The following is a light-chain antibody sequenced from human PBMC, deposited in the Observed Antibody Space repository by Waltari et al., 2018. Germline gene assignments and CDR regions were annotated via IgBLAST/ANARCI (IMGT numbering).Light chain of an antibody. Sequence: EIVLTQSPGTLSLSPGERDTLSCRASQSVGKSLAWYQQKSGQAHRRLIYDAATRATGLRDRFSASGFGTDFSLTISRLEPEDFAVYYCQKYVRLPVTFGQGTKVEIK. CDR2: DAA. CDR3: QKYVRLPVT. CDR1: QSVGKS. V-gene: IGKV3-20*01. J-gene: IGKJ1*01.